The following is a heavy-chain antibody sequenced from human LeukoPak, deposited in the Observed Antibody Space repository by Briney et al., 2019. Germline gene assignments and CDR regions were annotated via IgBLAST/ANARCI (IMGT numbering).Heavy chain of an antibody. V-gene: IGHV4-59*01. CDR3: VRDSLGYSYGQIYYYYGMDV. Sequence: PSETLSLTCTVSGGSISSYYWSWIRQPPGKGLEWIGYIYYSGSTNYNPSLKSRVTISVDASKNQFSLKLSSVTAADTAVYYCVRDSLGYSYGQIYYYYGMDVWGQGTTVTVSS. CDR1: GGSISSYY. CDR2: IYYSGST. J-gene: IGHJ6*02. D-gene: IGHD5-18*01.